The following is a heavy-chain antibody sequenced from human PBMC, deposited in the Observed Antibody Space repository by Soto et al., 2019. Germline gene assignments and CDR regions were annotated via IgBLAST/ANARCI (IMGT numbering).Heavy chain of an antibody. V-gene: IGHV4-59*08. J-gene: IGHJ4*01. D-gene: IGHD2-15*01. CDR3: ASHPRYCSGDSCYVTAY. CDR1: SRSL. Sequence: SRSLWWWIQKKQGKGLEWIGNIYYSGSTNYNPSLKSRVTISVDTSKHQFSLKLNSVTPADTAVYHFASHPRYCSGDSCYVTAYWRHRSLVPVFS. CDR2: IYYSGST.